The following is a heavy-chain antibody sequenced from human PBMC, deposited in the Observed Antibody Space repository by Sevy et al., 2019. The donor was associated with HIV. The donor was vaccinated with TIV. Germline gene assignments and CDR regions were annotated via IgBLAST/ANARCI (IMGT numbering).Heavy chain of an antibody. CDR1: GFTFSSYE. J-gene: IGHJ5*02. Sequence: GGSLRLSCEASGFTFSSYEMNWVRQAPGKGLELVSYISSSGTTIKYADSMKGRFTIARDNAKNSLYMQMNSMRAEDTAVYYCARVDANYDKGFDPWGQGTLVTISS. CDR2: ISSSGTTI. D-gene: IGHD3-22*01. V-gene: IGHV3-48*03. CDR3: ARVDANYDKGFDP.